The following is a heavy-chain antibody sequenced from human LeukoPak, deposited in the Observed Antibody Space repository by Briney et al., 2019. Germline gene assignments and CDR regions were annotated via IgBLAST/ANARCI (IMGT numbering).Heavy chain of an antibody. V-gene: IGHV3-73*01. CDR3: TRRGCSDGGCYYDY. D-gene: IGHD2-15*01. J-gene: IGHJ4*02. Sequence: PGGTLKLSCAASGFTFSGSAMHWVRQASGKGLEWVGHIRNKANSHATAYTASVKGRFTIPRDDSRNAAYLQMNSLKNEDTAVYYCTRRGCSDGGCYYDYWGQGTLVTVSS. CDR1: GFTFSGSA. CDR2: IRNKANSHAT.